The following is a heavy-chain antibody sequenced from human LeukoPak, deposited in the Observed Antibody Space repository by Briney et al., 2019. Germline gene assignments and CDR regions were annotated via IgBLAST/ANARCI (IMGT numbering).Heavy chain of an antibody. V-gene: IGHV3-74*01. J-gene: IGHJ4*02. Sequence: GGYLRLYCAASAFTFSSYWMHWVRQAPGKGLVWVSNINSDESSTNYADSVKGRFTISRDNAKNTIYLQMNSLRAEDTAVYFCARDLTGDFDYWGQGTLVTVSS. CDR3: ARDLTGDFDY. CDR2: INSDESST. CDR1: AFTFSSYW. D-gene: IGHD7-27*01.